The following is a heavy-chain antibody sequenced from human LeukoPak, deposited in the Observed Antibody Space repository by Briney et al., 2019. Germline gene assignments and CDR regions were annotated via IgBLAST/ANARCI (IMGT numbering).Heavy chain of an antibody. D-gene: IGHD3-10*01. CDR1: GFTFSSYA. CDR2: ISSSGSTI. V-gene: IGHV3-48*03. Sequence: PGGSLRLSCAASGFTFSSYAMNWVRQAPGKGLEWVSYISSSGSTIYYADSVKGRFTISRDNAKNSLYLQMNSLRAEDTAVYYCARDIRGFYGSGRTFDYWGQGTLVTVSS. J-gene: IGHJ4*02. CDR3: ARDIRGFYGSGRTFDY.